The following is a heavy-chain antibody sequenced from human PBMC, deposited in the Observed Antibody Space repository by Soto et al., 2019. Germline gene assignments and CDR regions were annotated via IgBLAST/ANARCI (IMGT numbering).Heavy chain of an antibody. CDR3: AREKEYSSSPRGRFDP. CDR1: GGSISSYY. V-gene: IGHV4-4*07. Sequence: ATLSLTFTVSGGSISSYYWSWIRPPAGKGLEWIGRIYTSGSTNYNPSLKSRVTMSVDTSKNQFSLKLSSVTAADTAVYYCAREKEYSSSPRGRFDPWGQGTLVTVSS. D-gene: IGHD6-13*01. J-gene: IGHJ5*02. CDR2: IYTSGST.